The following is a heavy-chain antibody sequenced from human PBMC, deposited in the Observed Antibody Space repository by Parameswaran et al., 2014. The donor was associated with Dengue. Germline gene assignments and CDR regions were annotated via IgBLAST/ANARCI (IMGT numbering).Heavy chain of an antibody. V-gene: IGHV1-69*04. CDR3: ARSAGGGSYHY. CDR2: IIPILDIT. D-gene: IGHD2-15*01. J-gene: IGHJ4*02. CDR1: GGTFSNYA. Sequence: SVKVSCKASGGTFSNYAFTWVRQAPGQGLEWMGRIIPILDITHYAQKFQGRVTITADKSTSTAYMELSSLRSEDTAVYYCARSAGGGSYHYWGQGTLVTVSS.